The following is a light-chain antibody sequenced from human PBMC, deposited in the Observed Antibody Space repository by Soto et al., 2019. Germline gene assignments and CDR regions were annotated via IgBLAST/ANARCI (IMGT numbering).Light chain of an antibody. J-gene: IGKJ5*01. CDR2: DAS. CDR1: QSISSW. CDR3: QQADTFPIT. V-gene: IGKV1D-12*01. Sequence: GDRVTITCRASQSISSWSAWYQQKPGKAPKLLIYDASSLQSGVPSRFSGSGFGTDFTLTISSLQPEDSAIYYCQQADTFPITFGQGTRLEI.